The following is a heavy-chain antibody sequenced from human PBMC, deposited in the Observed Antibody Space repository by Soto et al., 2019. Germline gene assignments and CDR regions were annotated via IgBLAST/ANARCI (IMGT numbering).Heavy chain of an antibody. V-gene: IGHV4-59*13. CDR3: ARDLAVAGNDYYYGMDV. Sequence: PSETLSLTCTVSGGSISSYYWSWIRQPPGKGLEWIGYIYYSGITNYNPSLKSRVTISVDTSKNQFSLKLSSVTAADTAVYYCARDLAVAGNDYYYGMDVWGKGNKVNVSS. J-gene: IGHJ6*04. CDR2: IYYSGIT. D-gene: IGHD6-19*01. CDR1: GGSISSYY.